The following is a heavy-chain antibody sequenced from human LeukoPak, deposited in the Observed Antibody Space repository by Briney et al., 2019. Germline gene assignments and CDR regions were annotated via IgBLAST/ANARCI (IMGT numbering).Heavy chain of an antibody. Sequence: ASVKVSCKASGGTFSSYAISWVRQAPGQGLEWMGGIIPIFGTANYAQKFQGRVTITADESTSTAYMELSSLRSEDTAVYYCARKRGSGTLNWFDPWGQGTLVTVSS. D-gene: IGHD3-10*01. CDR3: ARKRGSGTLNWFDP. J-gene: IGHJ5*02. CDR2: IIPIFGTA. V-gene: IGHV1-69*13. CDR1: GGTFSSYA.